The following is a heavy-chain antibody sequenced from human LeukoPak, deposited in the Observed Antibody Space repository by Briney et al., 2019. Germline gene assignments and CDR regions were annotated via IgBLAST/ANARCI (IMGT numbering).Heavy chain of an antibody. Sequence: SETLSLTCAVYGGSFSGYYWSWIRQPPGKGLEWIGEINHSGSTNYNPSLKSRVTISVDTSKNQFSLKLSSVTAADTAVYYCARGRCCSSTSCYFDYWGQGTLVTVSS. J-gene: IGHJ4*02. CDR3: ARGRCCSSTSCYFDY. CDR1: GGSFSGYY. D-gene: IGHD2-2*01. V-gene: IGHV4-34*01. CDR2: INHSGST.